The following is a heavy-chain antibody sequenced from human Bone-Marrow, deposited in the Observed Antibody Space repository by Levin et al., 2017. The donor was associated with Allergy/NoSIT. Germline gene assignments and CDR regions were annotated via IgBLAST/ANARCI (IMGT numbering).Heavy chain of an antibody. CDR1: GILFSSYD. CDR3: ASWAMYHYDRSAFDYFYYAMDV. Sequence: GGSLRLSCAASGILFSSYDMNWVRQAPGKGLEWVSSISAGGNYIYYADSVKGRFTISRDNAKNSLFLQMNSLRAEDTAVYYCASWAMYHYDRSAFDYFYYAMDVWGQGITVTVSS. CDR2: ISAGGNYI. V-gene: IGHV3-21*01. J-gene: IGHJ6*02. D-gene: IGHD3-22*01.